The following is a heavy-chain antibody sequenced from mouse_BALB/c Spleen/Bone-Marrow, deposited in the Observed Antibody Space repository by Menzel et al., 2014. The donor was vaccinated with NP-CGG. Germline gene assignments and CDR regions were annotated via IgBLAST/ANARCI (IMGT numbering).Heavy chain of an antibody. CDR3: ASSFITTAYYFDY. D-gene: IGHD1-2*01. CDR2: INPYNGDT. Sequence: VQLQQSGPELVKPGASVKISCKASGYSFTGYFMNWVMQSHGKSLEWIGRINPYNGDTFYNQKFKGKATLTVDKSSSTAHMELRSLAPEDSAVYYCASSFITTAYYFDYWGQGTTLTVSS. J-gene: IGHJ2*01. V-gene: IGHV1-20*02. CDR1: GYSFTGYF.